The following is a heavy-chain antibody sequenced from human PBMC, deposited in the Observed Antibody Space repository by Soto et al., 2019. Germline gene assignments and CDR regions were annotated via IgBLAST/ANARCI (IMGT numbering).Heavy chain of an antibody. CDR3: AIDYYDSSGYYYEGSY. Sequence: GGSLRLSCAASGFTFSSYAMSWVRQAPGKGLEWVSAISGSGGSTYYADSVKGRFTISRDNSKNTLYLQMNSLRAEDTAVYYCAIDYYDSSGYYYEGSYWGQGTLVTVSS. D-gene: IGHD3-22*01. CDR2: ISGSGGST. J-gene: IGHJ4*02. V-gene: IGHV3-23*01. CDR1: GFTFSSYA.